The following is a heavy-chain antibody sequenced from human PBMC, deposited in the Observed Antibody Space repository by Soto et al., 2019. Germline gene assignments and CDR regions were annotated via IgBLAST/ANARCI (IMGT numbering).Heavy chain of an antibody. J-gene: IGHJ4*02. V-gene: IGHV3-74*01. D-gene: IGHD1-26*01. Sequence: PCRSMRLSCAACGLTLCRYWMHRVSQAPGKGLMRVSRINIDGSSTSYADSVKGRFTISRDNAKNTLYLQMNSLRAEDTAVYYCARVGEKWERQNWGQGTLVIVSS. CDR1: GLTLCRYW. CDR2: INIDGSST. CDR3: ARVGEKWERQN.